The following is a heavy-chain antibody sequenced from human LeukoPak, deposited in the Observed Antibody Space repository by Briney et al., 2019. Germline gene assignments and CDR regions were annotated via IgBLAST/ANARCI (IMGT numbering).Heavy chain of an antibody. V-gene: IGHV3-53*01. J-gene: IGHJ4*02. Sequence: GGSLRLSCAASGFTVSSTYMSWVRQAPGKGLEWVSVMYGSGGTYYADSMKGRFTISRDNAKNSLYLQMNSLRAEDTAVYYCARVGGSYYYFDYWGQGTLVTVSS. CDR3: ARVGGSYYYFDY. D-gene: IGHD1-26*01. CDR1: GFTVSSTY. CDR2: MYGSGGT.